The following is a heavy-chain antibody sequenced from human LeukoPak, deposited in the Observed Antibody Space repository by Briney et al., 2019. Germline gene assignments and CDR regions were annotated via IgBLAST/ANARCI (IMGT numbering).Heavy chain of an antibody. Sequence: PGRSLRLSCTASGFTFGDYAMSWVRQAPGKGLEWVGFIRSKAYGGTTEYAASVKGRFTISRDDSKSIAYLQMNSLKTEDTAVYYCTRSFCGDCYPLGYWGQGTLVTVSS. CDR2: IRSKAYGGTT. CDR1: GFTFGDYA. D-gene: IGHD2-21*02. J-gene: IGHJ4*02. V-gene: IGHV3-49*04. CDR3: TRSFCGDCYPLGY.